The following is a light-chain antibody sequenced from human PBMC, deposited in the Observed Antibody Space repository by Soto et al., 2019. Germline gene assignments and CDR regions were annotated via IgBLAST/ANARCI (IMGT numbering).Light chain of an antibody. CDR3: QVWDSNFDHMV. J-gene: IGLJ2*01. V-gene: IGLV3-21*02. CDR1: NIGRKA. CDR2: DDS. Sequence: SYELTQPPSVSVAPGQTARITCGGNNIGRKAVHWYQHNPGQAPVLVVYDDSDRPLGIPVRFSGSNSGNTVTLTISSVEAGDEADYYCQVWDSNFDHMVFGGGTKLTVL.